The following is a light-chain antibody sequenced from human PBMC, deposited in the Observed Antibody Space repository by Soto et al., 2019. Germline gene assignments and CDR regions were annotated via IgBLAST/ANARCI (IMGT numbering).Light chain of an antibody. CDR3: AAWDDNLNAYV. Sequence: QSVLTQPPSASSTPGQTVTISCSGSTSNIGTFYVYWYQHLPGTAPKLLIYLGDQRASGVSDRFSGSKSGTSASLAINGLRSDDEADYYCAAWDDNLNAYVFGSGTKV. J-gene: IGLJ1*01. V-gene: IGLV1-47*02. CDR1: TSNIGTFY. CDR2: LGD.